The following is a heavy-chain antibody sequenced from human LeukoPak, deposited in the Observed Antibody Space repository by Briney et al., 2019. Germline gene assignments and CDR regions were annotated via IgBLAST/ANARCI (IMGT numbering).Heavy chain of an antibody. Sequence: GGSLRLSCAASGFTFSSYAMHWVRQAPGKGLEWVAVISYDGSNKYYADSVKGRFTISRDNSKNTLYLQMNGLRAEDTAVYYCAREGLIVVTTKFDYWGQGTLVTVSS. D-gene: IGHD3-22*01. CDR2: ISYDGSNK. J-gene: IGHJ4*02. V-gene: IGHV3-30*01. CDR3: AREGLIVVTTKFDY. CDR1: GFTFSSYA.